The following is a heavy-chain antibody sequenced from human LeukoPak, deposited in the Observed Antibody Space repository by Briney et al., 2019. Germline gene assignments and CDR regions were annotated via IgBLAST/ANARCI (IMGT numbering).Heavy chain of an antibody. CDR2: IIPIFGTA. D-gene: IGHD2-21*02. Sequence: SVKVSCKASGGTFSSYAISWVRQAPGQGLEWMGGIIPIFGTANYAQKFQGRVTITADESTSTAYMELSSPRSEDTAVYYCARDEYCGGDCPLEYWGQGTLVTVSS. J-gene: IGHJ4*02. V-gene: IGHV1-69*13. CDR1: GGTFSSYA. CDR3: ARDEYCGGDCPLEY.